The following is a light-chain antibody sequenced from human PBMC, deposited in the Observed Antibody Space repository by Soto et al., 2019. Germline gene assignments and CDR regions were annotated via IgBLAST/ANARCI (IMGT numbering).Light chain of an antibody. V-gene: IGKV3-20*01. CDR1: ERIYSAY. CDR3: QQYGNSPIT. J-gene: IGKJ5*01. Sequence: EVVLTQSPGTLSLSRVERATLSCRASERIYSAYLGWYQQKPGQAPRLLIHGTSSRATGIPDRFSGSGSGTDFTLTISRLEPEDFAVYYCQQYGNSPITFGQGTRLEIK. CDR2: GTS.